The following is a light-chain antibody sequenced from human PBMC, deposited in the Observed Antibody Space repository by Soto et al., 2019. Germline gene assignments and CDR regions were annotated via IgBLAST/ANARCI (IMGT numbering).Light chain of an antibody. CDR3: QQYGSSPRFT. Sequence: EIVVTQSPGTLSLSPGERATLSCRASQSVSSSYLAWYQQKPGQAPRLLIYGASSRATGIPDRFSGSGSGTEFTLTISRLEPEDFAVYYCQQYGSSPRFTFGPGTKVDIK. V-gene: IGKV3-20*01. J-gene: IGKJ3*01. CDR2: GAS. CDR1: QSVSSSY.